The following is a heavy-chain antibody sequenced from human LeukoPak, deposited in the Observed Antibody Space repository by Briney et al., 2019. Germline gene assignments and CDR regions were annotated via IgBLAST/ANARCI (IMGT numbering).Heavy chain of an antibody. CDR3: ARAGLWDIVVVVAADADAFDI. V-gene: IGHV1-69*13. Sequence: SVKVSCKASGGTFSSYAISWVRQAPGRGLEWMGGIIPIFGTANYAQKFQGRVTITADESTSTAYMELSSLRSEDTAVYYCARAGLWDIVVVVAADADAFDIWGQGTMVTVSS. CDR1: GGTFSSYA. D-gene: IGHD2-15*01. J-gene: IGHJ3*02. CDR2: IIPIFGTA.